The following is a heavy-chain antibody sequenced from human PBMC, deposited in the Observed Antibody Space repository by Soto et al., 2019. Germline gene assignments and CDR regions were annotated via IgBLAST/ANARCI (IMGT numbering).Heavy chain of an antibody. Sequence: GESLKISCKGSGYSFTSYWIGWVRQMPGKGLEWMGIIYPGDSDTRYSPSFQGQVTISADKSISTAYLQWGSLKASDTAMYYCARNGIAAAGGEYYYYGMDDWGQGTTVTVSS. J-gene: IGHJ6*02. CDR3: ARNGIAAAGGEYYYYGMDD. CDR2: IYPGDSDT. D-gene: IGHD6-13*01. CDR1: GYSFTSYW. V-gene: IGHV5-51*01.